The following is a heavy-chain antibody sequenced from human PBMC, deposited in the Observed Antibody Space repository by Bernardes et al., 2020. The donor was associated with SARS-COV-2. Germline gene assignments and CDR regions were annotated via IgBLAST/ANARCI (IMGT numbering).Heavy chain of an antibody. V-gene: IGHV1-69*13. CDR1: GNTFTSYA. CDR2: IIPLFGTT. J-gene: IGHJ3*02. D-gene: IGHD1-26*01. Sequence: SVKVSCKTSGNTFTSYAVIWVRQAPGQGLECMGGIIPLFGTTNYAQNFHGRVTIAADESTRTVYMDLSRLRSEDTAMYYCAGSGTYPDAFDIWGQGTMVTVSS. CDR3: AGSGTYPDAFDI.